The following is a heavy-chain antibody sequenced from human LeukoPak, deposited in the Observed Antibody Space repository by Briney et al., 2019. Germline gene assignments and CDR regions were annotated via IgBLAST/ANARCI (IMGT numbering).Heavy chain of an antibody. CDR3: AKAPRGSCIGAICQYIDV. V-gene: IGHV3-23*01. D-gene: IGHD4/OR15-4a*01. CDR2: ISGSDPGT. Sequence: GGSLRLSCADSGFSFNIYAISWVRQTPGKRLEWVAAISGSDPGTYHAESVKGRFTISRDNSKSTLYLQMTNLKTEDTAIYFCAKAPRGSCIGAICQYIDVWGKGTAVTVSS. CDR1: GFSFNIYA. J-gene: IGHJ6*03.